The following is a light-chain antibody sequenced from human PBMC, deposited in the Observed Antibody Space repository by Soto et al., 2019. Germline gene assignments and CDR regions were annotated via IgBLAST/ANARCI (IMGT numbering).Light chain of an antibody. CDR2: DAF. Sequence: EIVLTQSPATLSLSPGERAALSCRASQSVSSYLAWYQQKPGQAHRLLIYDAFKRATGIPARFSGSGSGTDFTLIISSLEPEDFAVYYGQQRSNWPSTFGGGTKVEVK. J-gene: IGKJ4*01. V-gene: IGKV3-11*01. CDR1: QSVSSY. CDR3: QQRSNWPST.